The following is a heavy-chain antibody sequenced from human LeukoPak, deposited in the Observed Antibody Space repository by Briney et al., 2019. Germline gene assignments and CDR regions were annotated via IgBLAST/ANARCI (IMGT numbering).Heavy chain of an antibody. V-gene: IGHV3-15*01. CDR2: IKSKTDGGTT. CDR3: TTQLRWYNWFDP. CDR1: GFTFSNAW. J-gene: IGHJ5*02. Sequence: PGGSLRLSCAASGFTFSNAWMSWVRQAPGKGLEWVGRIKSKTDGGTTDYDAPVKGRFTISRDDSKNTLYLQMNSLKTEDTAVYYCTTQLRWYNWFDPWGQGTLVTVSS. D-gene: IGHD4-23*01.